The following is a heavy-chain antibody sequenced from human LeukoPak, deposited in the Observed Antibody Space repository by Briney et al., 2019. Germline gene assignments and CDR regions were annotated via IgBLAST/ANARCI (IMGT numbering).Heavy chain of an antibody. CDR2: ISTSSSFI. Sequence: PGGSLRLSCAASGFTFSNYAMSWVRQAPGKGLEWVSSISTSSSFIYYADSVKGRFTISRDNAKNSLYLQMNSLRAEDTAVYYCAREWLGYDFNYYYYMDVWGKGTTVTVSS. J-gene: IGHJ6*03. D-gene: IGHD5-12*01. CDR1: GFTFSNYA. V-gene: IGHV3-21*06. CDR3: AREWLGYDFNYYYYMDV.